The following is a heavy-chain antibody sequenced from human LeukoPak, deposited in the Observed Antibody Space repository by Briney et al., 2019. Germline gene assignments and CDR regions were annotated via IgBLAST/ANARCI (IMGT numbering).Heavy chain of an antibody. Sequence: ASVKVSCKASVYTFTSYGISWVRQAPGQALEWMGWISAYNGNTNYAQKLQGRVTMTTDTSTSTAYMELRSLRSDDTGVYYCARDSVTGSDYGGHYYFDYWGEGTLLTVSS. CDR2: ISAYNGNT. CDR1: VYTFTSYG. V-gene: IGHV1-18*01. CDR3: ARDSVTGSDYGGHYYFDY. J-gene: IGHJ4*02. D-gene: IGHD4-23*01.